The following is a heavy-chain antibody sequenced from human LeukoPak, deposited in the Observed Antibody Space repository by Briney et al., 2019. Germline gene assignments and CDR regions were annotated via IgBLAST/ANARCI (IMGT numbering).Heavy chain of an antibody. CDR1: GFIFSSYG. J-gene: IGHJ6*02. CDR2: IWYDGSKK. D-gene: IGHD1-14*01. Sequence: GGSLRLSCAASGFIFSSYGFHWVRQAPGKGLEWVAVIWYDGSKKYYADSVQGRFTISRDMSKNTLFLEMDSLRAEDTAVYYCARDNLSMDVWGQGTTVTVSS. CDR3: ARDNLSMDV. V-gene: IGHV3-33*01.